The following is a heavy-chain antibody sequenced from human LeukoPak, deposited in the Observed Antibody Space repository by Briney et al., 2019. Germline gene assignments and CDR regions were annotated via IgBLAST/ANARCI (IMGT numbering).Heavy chain of an antibody. CDR2: IKQDGSEK. D-gene: IGHD3-10*01. CDR1: GFTFSSYW. V-gene: IGHV3-7*01. J-gene: IGHJ4*02. CDR3: ARESFAFGLGFGELLPDFDY. Sequence: RPGGSLRLSCAASGFTFSSYWMSWVRQAPGKGLEWVANIKQDGSEKYYVDSVKGRFTISRDNAKNSLYLQMNSLRAEDTAVYYCARESFAFGLGFGELLPDFDYWGQGTLVTVSS.